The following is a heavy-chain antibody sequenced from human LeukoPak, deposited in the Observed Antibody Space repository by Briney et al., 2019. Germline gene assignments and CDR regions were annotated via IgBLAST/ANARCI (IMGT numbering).Heavy chain of an antibody. Sequence: GGSLRLSCAASGFTFSSYAMSWVRQAPRKGLEWVSAISGSGGSTYYADSVKGRFTISRDNSRNTLYLQMNSLRAEDTAVYYCAREVEYYYDSSGYEQDYWGQGTLVTVSS. D-gene: IGHD3-22*01. CDR2: ISGSGGST. V-gene: IGHV3-23*01. J-gene: IGHJ4*02. CDR3: AREVEYYYDSSGYEQDY. CDR1: GFTFSSYA.